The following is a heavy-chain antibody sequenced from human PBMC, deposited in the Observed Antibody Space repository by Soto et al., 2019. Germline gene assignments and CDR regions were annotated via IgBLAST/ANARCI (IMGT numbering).Heavy chain of an antibody. CDR1: GGSFSGYY. D-gene: IGHD1-26*01. Sequence: QVQLQQWGAGLLKPSETLSLTCAVYGGSFSGYYWSWIRQPPGKGLEWIGEINHSGSTNYNPSLKSRVTISVDTSKNQFSLKLSSVTAADTAVYYCARGEVGEMATTYYYYGMDVWGQGTTVTVSS. J-gene: IGHJ6*02. CDR3: ARGEVGEMATTYYYYGMDV. V-gene: IGHV4-34*01. CDR2: INHSGST.